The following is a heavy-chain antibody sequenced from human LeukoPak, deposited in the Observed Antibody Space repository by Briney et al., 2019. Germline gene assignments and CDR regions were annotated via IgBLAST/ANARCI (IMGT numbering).Heavy chain of an antibody. CDR3: ARGGIAARPDY. V-gene: IGHV3-48*01. J-gene: IGHJ4*02. CDR2: ISSSSSTI. CDR1: GFTFSSYS. D-gene: IGHD6-6*01. Sequence: GGSLRLSCAASGFTFSSYSMNWVRQAPGKGLEWVSYISSSSSTIYYADSVKGRFTISRDNSKNTLYLQINSLRAEDTAVYYCARGGIAARPDYWGQGALVTVSS.